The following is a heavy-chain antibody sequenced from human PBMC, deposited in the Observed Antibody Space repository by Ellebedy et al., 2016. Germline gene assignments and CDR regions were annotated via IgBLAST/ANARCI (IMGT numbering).Heavy chain of an antibody. CDR1: GGTFSSYA. CDR2: IIPILGIA. V-gene: IGHV1-69*04. J-gene: IGHJ4*02. Sequence: ASVKVSCKASGGTFSSYAISWVRQAPGQGLEWMGRIIPILGIANYAQKFQGRVTITADKSTSTAYMELSSLRSEDTAVYYCARGGDGYNFAFGYWGQGTLVTVSS. D-gene: IGHD5-24*01. CDR3: ARGGDGYNFAFGY.